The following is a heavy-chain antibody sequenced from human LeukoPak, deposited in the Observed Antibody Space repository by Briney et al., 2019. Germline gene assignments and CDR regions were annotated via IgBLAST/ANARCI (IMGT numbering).Heavy chain of an antibody. CDR1: GFTFDDYA. Sequence: GGSLRLSCAASGFTFDDYAMHWVRQAPGKGLGWVSVISWNSGSIGYADSVKGRFTISRDNATNSLYLQMNSLRAEDMALYYCAKSLDESYGGAVDYWGQGTLVTVSS. CDR2: ISWNSGSI. J-gene: IGHJ4*02. D-gene: IGHD1-26*01. V-gene: IGHV3-9*03. CDR3: AKSLDESYGGAVDY.